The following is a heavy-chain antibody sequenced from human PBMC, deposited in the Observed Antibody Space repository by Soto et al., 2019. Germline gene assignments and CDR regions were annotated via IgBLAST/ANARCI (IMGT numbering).Heavy chain of an antibody. V-gene: IGHV1-46*03. D-gene: IGHD6-13*01. CDR3: AREQQQLKTGEYYYYYMDV. Sequence: GASVKVSCKASGYTFTSYYMHWVRQAPGQGLEWMGIINPSGGSTSYAQKFQGRVTMTRDTSTSTVYMELSSLRSEDTAVYYCAREQQQLKTGEYYYYYMDVWGKGTTVTVSS. J-gene: IGHJ6*03. CDR1: GYTFTSYY. CDR2: INPSGGST.